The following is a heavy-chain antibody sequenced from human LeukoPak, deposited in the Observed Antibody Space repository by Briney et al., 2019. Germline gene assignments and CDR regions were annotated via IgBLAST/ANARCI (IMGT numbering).Heavy chain of an antibody. CDR3: ARESTMDV. V-gene: IGHV7-4-1*02. J-gene: IGHJ6*04. Sequence: EASVKVSCKASGYTFTSYAMNWVRRAPGQGLEWMGWINTNTGNPTYAPGFTGRFVFSLDTSVSTAYLQISSLNTEDTAVYYCARESTMDVWGKGTTVTVSS. D-gene: IGHD5/OR15-5a*01. CDR1: GYTFTSYA. CDR2: INTNTGNP.